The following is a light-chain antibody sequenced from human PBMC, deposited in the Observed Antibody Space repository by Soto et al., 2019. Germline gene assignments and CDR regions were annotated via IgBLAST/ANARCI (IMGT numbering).Light chain of an antibody. Sequence: QSVLTQPPSVSGAPGQRVTISCTGSSSNIGAGHDVHWYQQLPGTAPKLLIAGNSTRPSGVPDRFSGSKSGTSASLAITGLQAEDEADYYCQSYASSPSGSVFGGGTKLTVL. CDR2: GNS. CDR3: QSYASSPSGSV. J-gene: IGLJ2*01. CDR1: SSNIGAGHD. V-gene: IGLV1-40*01.